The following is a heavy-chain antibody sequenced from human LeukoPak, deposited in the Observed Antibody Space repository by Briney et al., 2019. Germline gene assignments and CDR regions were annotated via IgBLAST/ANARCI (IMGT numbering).Heavy chain of an antibody. CDR1: GYSISSGYY. Sequence: SETLSLTCTVSGYSISSGYYWGWIRQPPGKGLEWIGNIFHSGDTQYNPSLQSRVTLSVDTSKNQFSLNLHSVTAADTAVYYCARSPRGYSGYGDYYYYMDVWGKGTTVTVSS. CDR2: IFHSGDT. CDR3: ARSPRGYSGYGDYYYYMDV. J-gene: IGHJ6*03. V-gene: IGHV4-38-2*02. D-gene: IGHD5-12*01.